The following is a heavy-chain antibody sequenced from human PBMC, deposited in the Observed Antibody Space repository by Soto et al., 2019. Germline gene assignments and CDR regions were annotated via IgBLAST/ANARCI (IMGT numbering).Heavy chain of an antibody. V-gene: IGHV3-23*01. CDR1: GFTFSSYA. Sequence: EVQLLESGGGLVQPGGSLRLSCAASGFTFSSYAMSWVRQAPGKGLEWVSAISGSGGSTYYADSVKGRFTISRDNSKNTLYLQMNSLRAEDTAVYYCAKADSSGYSSYWYLDLWGRGTLVTVSS. D-gene: IGHD3-22*01. CDR2: ISGSGGST. J-gene: IGHJ2*01. CDR3: AKADSSGYSSYWYLDL.